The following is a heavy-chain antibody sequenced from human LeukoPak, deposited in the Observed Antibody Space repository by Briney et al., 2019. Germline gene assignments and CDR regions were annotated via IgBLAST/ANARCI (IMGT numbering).Heavy chain of an antibody. D-gene: IGHD5-18*01. CDR2: ISSSSSYI. J-gene: IGHJ6*02. CDR1: GFTFSSYA. V-gene: IGHV3-21*01. Sequence: GGSLRLSCAASGFTFSSYAMSWVRQAPGKGLEWVSSISSSSSYIYYADSVKGRFTISRDNAKNSLYLQMNSLRAEDTAVYYCARAIRGYSYDVYYYYGMDVWGQGTTVTVSS. CDR3: ARAIRGYSYDVYYYYGMDV.